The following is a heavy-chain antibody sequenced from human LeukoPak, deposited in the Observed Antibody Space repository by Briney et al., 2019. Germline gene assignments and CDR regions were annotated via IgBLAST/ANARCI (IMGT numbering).Heavy chain of an antibody. CDR3: ARRDTSKYYFDY. Sequence: SETLSLTCTVSGGSISSYYWSWIRQPPGKGLEWIGYIYYSGSTNYNPSLKSRVTISVDTSKSQFSLKLSSVTAADTAVYYCARRDTSKYYFDYWGQGTLVTVSS. J-gene: IGHJ4*02. CDR1: GGSISSYY. D-gene: IGHD5-18*01. CDR2: IYYSGST. V-gene: IGHV4-59*08.